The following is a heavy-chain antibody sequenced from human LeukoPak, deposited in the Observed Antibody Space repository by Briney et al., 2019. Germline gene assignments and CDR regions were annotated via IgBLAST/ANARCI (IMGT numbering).Heavy chain of an antibody. CDR2: INNDESST. J-gene: IGHJ5*02. V-gene: IGHV3-74*01. Sequence: PGGSLRLSCAASGFTFSSYWMCWVRQAPGKGLVWVSRINNDESSTSYADSVKGRFTISRDNAKNTLYLQMNSLRDEDTAVYYCARARYSSGSGPNWFDPWGQGTLVTVSS. D-gene: IGHD6-19*01. CDR1: GFTFSSYW. CDR3: ARARYSSGSGPNWFDP.